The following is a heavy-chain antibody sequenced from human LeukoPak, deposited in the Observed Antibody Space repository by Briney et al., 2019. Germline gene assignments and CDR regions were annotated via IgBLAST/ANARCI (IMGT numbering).Heavy chain of an antibody. V-gene: IGHV3-48*03. CDR3: ARDGVYRSSAPDY. D-gene: IGHD2-8*01. CDR1: GFTFSSYE. CDR2: ITTSGTTL. Sequence: PGGSLRLSCAASGFTFSSYEMNWVRQAPGKGLEWISYITTSGTTLDYADSVKGRFTISRDNAKNSLYLQMNSLRAEDTAVYYCARDGVYRSSAPDYWGQGTLVTVSS. J-gene: IGHJ4*02.